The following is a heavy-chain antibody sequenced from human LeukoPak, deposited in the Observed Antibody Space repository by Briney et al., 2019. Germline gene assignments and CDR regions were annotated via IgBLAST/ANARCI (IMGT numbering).Heavy chain of an antibody. V-gene: IGHV3-7*01. Sequence: GGSLRLSCAGSGFTFSSYWMSWIRQAPGKGPEWAANIKQDGREKHYVDSVKGRFTISRDNAKSSLYLQMNSLRAEDTAVYYCTRDEAAATNWGQGTLVTVSS. CDR1: GFTFSSYW. D-gene: IGHD6-13*01. CDR2: IKQDGREK. CDR3: TRDEAAATN. J-gene: IGHJ4*02.